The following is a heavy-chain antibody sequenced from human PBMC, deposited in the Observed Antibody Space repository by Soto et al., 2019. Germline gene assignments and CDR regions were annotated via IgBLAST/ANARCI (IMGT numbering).Heavy chain of an antibody. J-gene: IGHJ4*02. CDR3: ARRGSGSYYDY. CDR2: ISGSGDST. CDR1: GFTFSSYA. V-gene: IGHV3-23*01. D-gene: IGHD1-26*01. Sequence: EVQLLESGGGLVQPGGSLRLSCAASGFTFSSYAMRWVGQAPGKGLEWVSAISGSGDSTYYADSVTGRFTVSRDNSKNTLYLQMNSLRAEDTAVYYCARRGSGSYYDYWGQGTLVTVSS.